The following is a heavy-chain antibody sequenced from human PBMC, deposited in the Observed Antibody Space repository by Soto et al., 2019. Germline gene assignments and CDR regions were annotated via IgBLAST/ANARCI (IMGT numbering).Heavy chain of an antibody. D-gene: IGHD6-13*01. CDR2: ISAYNGNT. CDR3: ARELSSSWYLSDYYGMDV. J-gene: IGHJ6*02. V-gene: IGHV1-18*01. CDR1: GYTFTSYG. Sequence: ASVKVSCKASGYTFTSYGISWVRQAPGQGLEWMGWISAYNGNTNYAQKLQGRVTMTTDTSTSTAYMELRSLRSDDTAVYYCARELSSSWYLSDYYGMDVWGQGTTVTVSS.